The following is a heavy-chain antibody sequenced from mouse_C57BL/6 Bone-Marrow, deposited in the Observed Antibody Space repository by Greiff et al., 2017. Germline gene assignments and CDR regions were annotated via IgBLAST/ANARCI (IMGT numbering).Heavy chain of an antibody. V-gene: IGHV1-64*01. CDR1: GYTFTSYW. CDR2: IHPNSGST. Sequence: QVQLQQPGAELVKPGASVKLSCKASGYTFTSYWMPWVKQRPGQGLEWIGMIHPNSGSTNYNEKFKSKATLTVDKSSSTAYMQLSSLTSEDSAVYYCARRTGGWYFDVWGTGTTVTVSS. D-gene: IGHD4-1*01. CDR3: ARRTGGWYFDV. J-gene: IGHJ1*03.